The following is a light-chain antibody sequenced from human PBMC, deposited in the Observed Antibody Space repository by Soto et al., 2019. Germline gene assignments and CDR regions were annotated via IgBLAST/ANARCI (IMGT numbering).Light chain of an antibody. CDR3: QQYDSTSLT. V-gene: IGKV3-20*01. Sequence: EIVLTQSPGTLSLSPGERATLSCRASQSVSSSYFAWYQQQPGQATRLLIYGASSRATGITDRFSSSSSGTNFTITISRLQPADFAVYYCQQYDSTSLTFGGGTKVEIK. J-gene: IGKJ4*01. CDR2: GAS. CDR1: QSVSSSY.